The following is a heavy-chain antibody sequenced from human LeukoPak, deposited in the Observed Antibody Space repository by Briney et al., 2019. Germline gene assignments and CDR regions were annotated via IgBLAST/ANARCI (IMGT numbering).Heavy chain of an antibody. Sequence: SETLSLTCGVYGGSFSGYYWSWIRQPAGKGLEWIGRIYTSGSTNYNPSLKSRVTMSVDTSKNQFSLKLSSVTAADTAVYYCARAAIMQKDAFDIWGQGTMVTVSS. D-gene: IGHD2-2*01. V-gene: IGHV4-59*10. CDR1: GGSFSGYY. CDR2: IYTSGST. J-gene: IGHJ3*02. CDR3: ARAAIMQKDAFDI.